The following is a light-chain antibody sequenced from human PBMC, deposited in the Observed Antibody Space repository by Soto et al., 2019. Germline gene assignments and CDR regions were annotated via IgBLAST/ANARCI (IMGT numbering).Light chain of an antibody. CDR2: SAS. CDR3: QQRYTTPPST. V-gene: IGKV1-39*01. Sequence: IHLTQSPSTLTASVGARVTINCRAGQRISSHLNWYQQKPGEAPKLLIYSASSCQSGGPSRFSGSGSGADVTLTIISLQPEDDSMYYCQQRYTTPPSTFGQGTRLDIK. J-gene: IGKJ5*01. CDR1: QRISSH.